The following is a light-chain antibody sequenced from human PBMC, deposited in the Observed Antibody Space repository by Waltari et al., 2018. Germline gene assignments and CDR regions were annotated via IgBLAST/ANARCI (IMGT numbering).Light chain of an antibody. CDR3: CSYAGSYTWV. CDR2: DVS. Sequence: QSALTQPRSVSGSPGQSVTISCTGTSSDVGGYNYVSWYQQHPGKDPKLMIYDVSKRPSGGPDRFSGSKSGSAASLTVSGLQAEDEGDYYCCSYAGSYTWVFGGGTKLAVL. CDR1: SSDVGGYNY. J-gene: IGLJ3*02. V-gene: IGLV2-11*01.